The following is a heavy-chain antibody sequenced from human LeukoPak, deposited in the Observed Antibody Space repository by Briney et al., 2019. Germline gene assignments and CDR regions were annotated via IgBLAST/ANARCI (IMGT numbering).Heavy chain of an antibody. Sequence: SQTPSLTCAISGDSVSSNSVNWNWIRQSPSRGLEWLGRTYYRSTWYNDYAVSVRGRITVNPDTSKNQFSLHLNSVTPEDTAVYYCARRLTQYDCFDPWGQGILVTVSS. J-gene: IGHJ5*02. V-gene: IGHV6-1*01. CDR2: TYYRSTWYN. CDR3: ARRLTQYDCFDP. D-gene: IGHD2-2*01. CDR1: GDSVSSNSVN.